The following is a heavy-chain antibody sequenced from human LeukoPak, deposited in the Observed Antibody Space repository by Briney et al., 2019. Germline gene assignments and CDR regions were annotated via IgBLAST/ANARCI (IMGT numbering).Heavy chain of an antibody. CDR3: ARVSPVRAFDY. D-gene: IGHD4-17*01. V-gene: IGHV3-30*03. CDR2: VSSDGSNK. J-gene: IGHJ4*02. CDR1: GFTFSTYG. Sequence: GASLRLSCAASGFTFSTYGIHWVRQAPGKGLEWVAVVSSDGSNKYDADSVKGRFTISRDTSNNMVYLQMKSLGAEDTAVYYCARVSPVRAFDYWGQGTLDTLSS.